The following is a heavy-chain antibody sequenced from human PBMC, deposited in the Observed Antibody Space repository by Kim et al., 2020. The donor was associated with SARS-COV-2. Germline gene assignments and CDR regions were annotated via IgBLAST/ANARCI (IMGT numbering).Heavy chain of an antibody. CDR2: IIPIFGTA. D-gene: IGHD3-10*01. J-gene: IGHJ4*02. Sequence: SVKVSCKASGGTFSSYAISWVRQAPGQGLEWMGGIIPIFGTANYAQKFQGRVTITADESTSTAYMELSSLRSEDTAVYYCASPYYGSGSYLCFGYWGQGTLVTVSS. CDR3: ASPYYGSGSYLCFGY. V-gene: IGHV1-69*13. CDR1: GGTFSSYA.